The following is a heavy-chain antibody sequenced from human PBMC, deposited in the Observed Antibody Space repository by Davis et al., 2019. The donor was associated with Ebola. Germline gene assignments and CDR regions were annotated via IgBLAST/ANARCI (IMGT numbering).Heavy chain of an antibody. D-gene: IGHD6-19*01. CDR3: AKDSGWQMSP. Sequence: PGGSLRLSCAASGFTFSNYWMTWVRQAPGKGLEWVGKIKYDGSDKYYVDSVKGRFTISRDNAKNSLFLQMNSLTVEDTAMYYCAKDSGWQMSPWGQGTLVIVSS. CDR1: GFTFSNYW. CDR2: IKYDGSDK. J-gene: IGHJ5*02. V-gene: IGHV3-7*01.